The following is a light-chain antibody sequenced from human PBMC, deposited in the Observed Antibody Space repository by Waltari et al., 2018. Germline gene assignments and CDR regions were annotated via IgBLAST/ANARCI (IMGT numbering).Light chain of an antibody. CDR1: QSVLSSSNNKNS. J-gene: IGKJ2*01. Sequence: DIVMTQSPDSLAVSLGARATINCKSSQSVLSSSNNKNSLGWYQQKPGQPPKLLISWASTRESGVPDRFSGSGSGTDFTLTISSLQAEDVAVYYCQQCYSSPYTFGQGTKLEIK. CDR2: WAS. V-gene: IGKV4-1*01. CDR3: QQCYSSPYT.